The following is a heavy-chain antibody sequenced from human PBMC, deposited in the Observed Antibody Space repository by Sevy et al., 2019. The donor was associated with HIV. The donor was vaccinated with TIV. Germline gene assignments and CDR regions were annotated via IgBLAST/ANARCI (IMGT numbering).Heavy chain of an antibody. D-gene: IGHD3-16*01. CDR1: GFTFSDYY. CDR3: ARVGGGKHFDY. CDR2: ISSSSSYT. J-gene: IGHJ4*02. V-gene: IGHV3-11*06. Sequence: GGSLRLSCAASGFTFSDYYMSWIRQAPGKGLEWVSYISSSSSYTNYADSVKGRFTISRDNAKNSLYLQINSLRAEDTAVYYCARVGGGKHFDYWGQGTLVTVSS.